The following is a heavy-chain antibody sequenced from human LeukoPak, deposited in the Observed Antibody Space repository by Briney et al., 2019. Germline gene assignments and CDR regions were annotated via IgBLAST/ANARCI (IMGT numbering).Heavy chain of an antibody. V-gene: IGHV3-21*01. CDR2: ISSSSSYI. CDR1: GFTFSSYS. D-gene: IGHD6-13*01. CDR3: ASQDQLEVSDGDY. Sequence: PGGSLRLSCAASGFTFSSYSMNWVRPAPGKGLEWVSSISSSSSYIYYADSVKGRFTISRDNAKNSLYLQMNSLRAEDTAVYYCASQDQLEVSDGDYWGQGTLVTVSS. J-gene: IGHJ4*02.